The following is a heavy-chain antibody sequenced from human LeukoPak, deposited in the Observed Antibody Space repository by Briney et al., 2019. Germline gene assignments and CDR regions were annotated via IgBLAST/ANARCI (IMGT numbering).Heavy chain of an antibody. V-gene: IGHV1-2*04. Sequence: GASVKVSCKASGYTFTSYYMHWVRQAPGQGLEWMGWINPNSGGTNYAQKFQGWVTMTRDTSISTAYMELSRLRSDDTAVYYCARTAGTRYYYGMDVWGQGTTVTVSS. D-gene: IGHD1-1*01. CDR2: INPNSGGT. J-gene: IGHJ6*02. CDR3: ARTAGTRYYYGMDV. CDR1: GYTFTSYY.